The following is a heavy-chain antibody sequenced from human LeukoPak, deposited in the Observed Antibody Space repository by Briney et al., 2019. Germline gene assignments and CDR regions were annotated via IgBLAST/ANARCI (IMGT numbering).Heavy chain of an antibody. V-gene: IGHV1-2*02. CDR3: ARDRSYSYGSFDY. CDR2: INPNSGGT. Sequence: ASVKVSCKASGYTFTGYYMHWVRQAPGQGLEWMGWINPNSGGTNYAQKFQGRVTMTRDTSISTAYMELSRLRSDDTAVYYCARDRSYSYGSFDYWGQGTLVTVSS. D-gene: IGHD5-18*01. CDR1: GYTFTGYY. J-gene: IGHJ4*02.